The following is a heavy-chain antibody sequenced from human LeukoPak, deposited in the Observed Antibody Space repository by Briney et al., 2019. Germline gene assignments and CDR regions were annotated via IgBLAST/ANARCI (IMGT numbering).Heavy chain of an antibody. CDR2: INHSGST. J-gene: IGHJ5*02. Sequence: ETLSLTXXXXGGSXXGXYWSWIRQPPGKGLEWIGEINHSGSTNYNPSLKSRVTISVDTSKNQFSLKLSSVTAADTAVYYCARSTMGPWGQGTLVTVSS. V-gene: IGHV4-34*01. CDR3: ARSTMGP. CDR1: GGSXXGXY. D-gene: IGHD3-10*01.